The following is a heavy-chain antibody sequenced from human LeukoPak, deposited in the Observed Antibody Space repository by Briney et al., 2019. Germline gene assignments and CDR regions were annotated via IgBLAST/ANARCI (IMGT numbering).Heavy chain of an antibody. J-gene: IGHJ4*02. CDR1: GYSFSSKW. CDR2: IYPGDSDT. CDR3: ARLVVRGVIMYYFDY. V-gene: IGHV5-51*01. D-gene: IGHD3-10*02. Sequence: GESLKISCKGSGYSFSSKWIGWVRQMPGKGLEWMGIIYPGDSDTRYSPSFQVQVTISADKSISTAYLQWSSLKASDTAMYYCARLVVRGVIMYYFDYWGQGSLVTVSS.